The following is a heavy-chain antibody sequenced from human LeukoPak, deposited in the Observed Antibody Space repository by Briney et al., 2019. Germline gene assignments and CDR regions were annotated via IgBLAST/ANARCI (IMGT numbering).Heavy chain of an antibody. CDR3: AVDGWELVEEVGMYFQH. CDR2: ISSSSSYI. J-gene: IGHJ1*01. D-gene: IGHD1-26*01. CDR1: GFTFSSYS. Sequence: SGGSLRLSCAASGFTFSSYSMTWVRQAPGKGLEWVSSISSSSSYIYYADSVKGRFTISRDNAKNSLYLQMNSLRAEDTAVYYCAVDGWELVEEVGMYFQHWGQGTLVTVSS. V-gene: IGHV3-21*01.